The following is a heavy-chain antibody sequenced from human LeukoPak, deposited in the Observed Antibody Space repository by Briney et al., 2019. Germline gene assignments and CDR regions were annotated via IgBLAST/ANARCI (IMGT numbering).Heavy chain of an antibody. CDR2: INPTGGST. Sequence: VASVKVSCKASGYTFTSYYMHWVRQAPGQGLEWMGLINPTGGSTGYAQKFQGRVTMTRDVSTSTDYMELSSLRSEDTAIYYCARDNAWWFDPWGQGTLVTVSS. J-gene: IGHJ5*02. V-gene: IGHV1-46*01. D-gene: IGHD2-8*01. CDR3: ARDNAWWFDP. CDR1: GYTFTSYY.